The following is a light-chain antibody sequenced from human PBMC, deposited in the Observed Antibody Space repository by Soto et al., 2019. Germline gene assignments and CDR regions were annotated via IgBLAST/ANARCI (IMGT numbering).Light chain of an antibody. CDR2: GAS. CDR3: AQIYTARWT. J-gene: IGKJ1*01. CDR1: ENIKNY. V-gene: IGKV1-39*01. Sequence: DIHVTQSPSSLPASLGDRVTITCRTSENIKNYLTWYQQKPGKAPKLLIYGASTLKTGVPSRFSGSGSGTDFTFTIGGLQPDDFATYYCAQIYTARWTFGQGTMVDLK.